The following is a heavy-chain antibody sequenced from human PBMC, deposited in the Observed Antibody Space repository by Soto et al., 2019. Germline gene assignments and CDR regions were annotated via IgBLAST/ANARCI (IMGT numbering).Heavy chain of an antibody. CDR2: IKSKTDGGTT. CDR1: GFTFSNAW. V-gene: IGHV3-15*01. D-gene: IGHD3-3*01. Sequence: EVQLVESGGGLVKPGGSLRLSCAASGFTFSNAWMSWVRQAPGKGLEWVGRIKSKTDGGTTDYAAPVKGRFTISRDDSKNTLYLQMTSLNTEDTAVYYCTTDSLVLRFLEWAFDPWGQGTLVTVSS. CDR3: TTDSLVLRFLEWAFDP. J-gene: IGHJ5*02.